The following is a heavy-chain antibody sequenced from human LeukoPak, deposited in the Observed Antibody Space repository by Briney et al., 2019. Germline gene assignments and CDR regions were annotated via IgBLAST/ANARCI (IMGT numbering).Heavy chain of an antibody. CDR1: GXSFDDHV. J-gene: IGHJ5*02. CDR2: ITWNGGST. V-gene: IGHV3-20*04. D-gene: IGHD4-11*01. Sequence: GGSLRLSCAASGXSFDDHVVNWVRQAPGKGLEWVSGITWNGGSTGYADSVRGRFTISRDNAKNSPYLQMSSLRAEDTALYYCARDHSPGWFDPWGQGSLVTVSS. CDR3: ARDHSPGWFDP.